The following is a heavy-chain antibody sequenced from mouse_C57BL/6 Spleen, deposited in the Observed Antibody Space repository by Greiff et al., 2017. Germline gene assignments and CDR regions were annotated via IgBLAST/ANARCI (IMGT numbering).Heavy chain of an antibody. CDR2: ISDGGSYT. D-gene: IGHD2-2*01. V-gene: IGHV5-4*03. Sequence: EVKVVESGGGLVKPGGSLKLSCAASGFTFSSYAMSWVRQTPEKRLEWVATISDGGSYTYYPDNVKGRFTISRDNAKNNLYLQMSHLKSEDTAMYYCARNYGYDAYFDYWGQGTTLTVSS. CDR3: ARNYGYDAYFDY. J-gene: IGHJ2*01. CDR1: GFTFSSYA.